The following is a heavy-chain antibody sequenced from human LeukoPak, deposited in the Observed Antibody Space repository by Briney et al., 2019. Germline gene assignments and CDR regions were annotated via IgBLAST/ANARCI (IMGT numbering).Heavy chain of an antibody. CDR3: ERSVSGSGTSY. V-gene: IGHV3-21*01. CDR2: SSNTCFYI. J-gene: IGHJ4*02. D-gene: IGHD3-10*01. CDR1: GFTFSSYG. Sequence: GCTVRLSCAASGFTFSSYGMLWVRQPPARGLAWVSSSSNTCFYIDYADSVKERFTISRDNAQNSLFRQMNSLRAEGAAVYYCERSVSGSGTSYWGQGNLVTVSS.